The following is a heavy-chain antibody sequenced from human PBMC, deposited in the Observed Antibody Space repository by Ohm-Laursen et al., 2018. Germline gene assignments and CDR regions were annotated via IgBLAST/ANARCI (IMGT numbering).Heavy chain of an antibody. CDR3: ASGYYGSGRDCFDI. V-gene: IGHV3-7*01. CDR1: GFTFSTYW. Sequence: SLRLSCAASGFTFSTYWMSWVRQAPAKGLEWVANIKHDGSEKYYVDSVKGRFTISRDNAKNSLYLQMNSLRAEDTAVFYCASGYYGSGRDCFDIWGQGTMVPVSS. D-gene: IGHD3-10*01. J-gene: IGHJ3*02. CDR2: IKHDGSEK.